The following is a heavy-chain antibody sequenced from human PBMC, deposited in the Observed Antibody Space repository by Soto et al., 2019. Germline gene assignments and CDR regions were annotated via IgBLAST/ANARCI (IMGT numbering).Heavy chain of an antibody. D-gene: IGHD4-17*01. V-gene: IGHV3-7*03. J-gene: IGHJ4*01. CDR3: AKRTSVPGGHLDDY. CDR1: GFTFSTYW. Sequence: XGSLRLSCSASGFTFSTYWMTWVRQAPGKRLEWVANIKQDESEKYYVDSVKGRFTISRDNAKSALSLQMNSLRAEDTAVYYCAKRTSVPGGHLDDYWGQGTLVTVSS. CDR2: IKQDESEK.